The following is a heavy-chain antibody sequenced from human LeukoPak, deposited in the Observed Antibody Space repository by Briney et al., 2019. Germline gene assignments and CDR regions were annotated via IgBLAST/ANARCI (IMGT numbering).Heavy chain of an antibody. CDR1: GGSISSSSYY. J-gene: IGHJ6*02. D-gene: IGHD5-24*01. CDR3: ARADGYYYGMDV. Sequence: SETLSLTCTVSGGSISSSSYYWGWIRQPPGKGLEWIGSIYYSGSTYYNPSLKSRVTISVDTSKNQFSLKLSSVTAADTAVYYCARADGYYYGMDVWGPGTTVTVSS. V-gene: IGHV4-39*07. CDR2: IYYSGST.